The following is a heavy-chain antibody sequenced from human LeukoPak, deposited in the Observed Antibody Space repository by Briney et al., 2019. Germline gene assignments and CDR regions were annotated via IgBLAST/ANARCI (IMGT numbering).Heavy chain of an antibody. CDR3: AKGSDYYDSSFTDY. CDR1: GFTFSSYA. V-gene: IGHV3-23*01. J-gene: IGHJ4*02. CDR2: ISGSGDST. Sequence: GGSLRLSCAASGFTFSSYAMSWVRQAPGKGLEWVSAISGSGDSTYYADSVKGRFTISRDNSKNTLYLQMNSLRAEDTAVYYCAKGSDYYDSSFTDYWGQGTLVTVSS. D-gene: IGHD3-22*01.